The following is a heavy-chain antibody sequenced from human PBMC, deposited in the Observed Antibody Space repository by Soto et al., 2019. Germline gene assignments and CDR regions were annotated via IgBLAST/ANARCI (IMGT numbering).Heavy chain of an antibody. CDR3: ARSSDDFWSGYLLEPRRDYGMDV. D-gene: IGHD3-3*01. V-gene: IGHV1-2*04. J-gene: IGHJ6*02. CDR1: GYIFTTYA. Sequence: ASVKVSCKASGYIFTTYAIHWVRQAPGQRLEWMGRFNPNSGCTNYSQKFQGWVTMTRDTSISTAYMELSRLRSDDTAVYYCARSSDDFWSGYLLEPRRDYGMDVWGQGTTVTVSS. CDR2: FNPNSGCT.